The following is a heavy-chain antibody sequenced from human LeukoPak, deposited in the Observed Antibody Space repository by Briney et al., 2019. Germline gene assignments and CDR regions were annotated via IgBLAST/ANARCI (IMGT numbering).Heavy chain of an antibody. CDR2: INWNGGST. J-gene: IGHJ4*02. CDR1: GFIFDDYG. V-gene: IGHV3-20*04. CDR3: ARAAHYGDYALVKYYFDY. D-gene: IGHD4-17*01. Sequence: GGSLTLSCAASGFIFDDYGMNWVRQAPGKGLEWVSGINWNGGSTGYADSVKGRFTISRDNAKNSLYLQMNSLRAEDTALYYCARAAHYGDYALVKYYFDYWGQGTLVTVSA.